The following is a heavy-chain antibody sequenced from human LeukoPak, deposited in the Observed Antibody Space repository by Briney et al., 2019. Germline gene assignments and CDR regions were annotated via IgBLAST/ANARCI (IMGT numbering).Heavy chain of an antibody. D-gene: IGHD1-1*01. CDR3: AREAEGYDFDY. Sequence: EASVKVSCKASGGTFSSYAISWVRQAPGQGLEWMGGIIPIFGTANYAQKFQGRVTITADESTSTAYMELSSLRSEDTAVYYCAREAEGYDFDYWGQGTLVTVSS. CDR2: IIPIFGTA. CDR1: GGTFSSYA. J-gene: IGHJ4*02. V-gene: IGHV1-69*13.